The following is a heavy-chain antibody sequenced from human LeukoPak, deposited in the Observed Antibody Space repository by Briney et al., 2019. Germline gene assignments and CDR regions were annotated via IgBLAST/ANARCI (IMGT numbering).Heavy chain of an antibody. J-gene: IGHJ3*02. Sequence: SESLCLTRAVSGDSISIYYWSCMPQPPGKGLECGGYIYYSWKTNYNHSLKSRVTISVDTSKNQFSLKLGAVAAAATAVDYCARRDHYGVKAFDIWGQGTMVTVSS. CDR3: ARRDHYGVKAFDI. CDR1: GDSISIYY. V-gene: IGHV4-59*08. CDR2: IYYSWKT. D-gene: IGHD4-17*01.